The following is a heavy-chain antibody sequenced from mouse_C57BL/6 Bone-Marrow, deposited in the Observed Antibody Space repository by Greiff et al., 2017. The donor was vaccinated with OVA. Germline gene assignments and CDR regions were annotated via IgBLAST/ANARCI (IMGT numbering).Heavy chain of an antibody. CDR3: ARRGYGPGYFDV. CDR1: GYTFTSYW. V-gene: IGHV1-69*01. Sequence: QVQLQQPGAELVMPGASVKLSCKASGYTFTSYWMHWVKQRPGQGLEWIGEIDPSDSYTNYNQKFKGKSTLTVDKSSSTAYMQLSSLTSEDSAVYYCARRGYGPGYFDVWGTGTTVTVSS. CDR2: IDPSDSYT. D-gene: IGHD2-14*01. J-gene: IGHJ1*03.